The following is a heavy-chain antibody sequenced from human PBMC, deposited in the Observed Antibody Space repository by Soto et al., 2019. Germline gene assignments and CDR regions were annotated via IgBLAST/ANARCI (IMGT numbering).Heavy chain of an antibody. CDR3: ARGRRGYSGSYYSRWFDT. V-gene: IGHV1-2*04. Sequence: ASVKVSCKASGYTFTGYYMHWVRQAPGQGLEWMGWINPNSGGTNYAQKFQGWVTMTRDTSISTAYMELSRLRSDDTAVYYCARGRRGYSGSYYSRWFDTWGQGTLVTVSS. CDR2: INPNSGGT. J-gene: IGHJ5*02. D-gene: IGHD1-26*01. CDR1: GYTFTGYY.